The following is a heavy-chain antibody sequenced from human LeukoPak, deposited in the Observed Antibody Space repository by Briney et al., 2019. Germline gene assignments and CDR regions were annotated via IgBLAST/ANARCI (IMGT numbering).Heavy chain of an antibody. CDR1: GITLSNYG. CDR2: ISGSGGST. D-gene: IGHD6-13*01. V-gene: IGHV3-23*01. J-gene: IGHJ5*01. CDR3: ARVPAAGTWFDS. Sequence: GGSLRLSCRVSGITLSNYGMSWVRQAPGKGLEWVAGISGSGGSTNYADSVKGRFTISRDNAKNTLYLQMNSLRAEDTAVYYCARVPAAGTWFDSWGQGTLVTVSS.